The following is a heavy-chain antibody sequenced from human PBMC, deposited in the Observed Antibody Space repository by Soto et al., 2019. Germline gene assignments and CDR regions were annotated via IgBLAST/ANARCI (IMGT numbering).Heavy chain of an antibody. Sequence: GASVKVSCKASGYTFTSYAMHWVRQAPGQRLEWMGWINAGNGNTKYSQKFQGRVTITRDTSASTAYMELSSLRSEDTAVYYCVRSGIVATFDYWGQGTLVTVSS. CDR2: INAGNGNT. J-gene: IGHJ4*02. CDR3: VRSGIVATFDY. CDR1: GYTFTSYA. V-gene: IGHV1-3*01. D-gene: IGHD5-12*01.